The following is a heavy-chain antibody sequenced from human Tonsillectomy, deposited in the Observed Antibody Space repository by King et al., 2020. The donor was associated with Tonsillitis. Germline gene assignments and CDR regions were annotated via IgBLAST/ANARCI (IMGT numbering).Heavy chain of an antibody. J-gene: IGHJ5*02. CDR2: ILHSGST. CDR1: GDSISTNNYL. D-gene: IGHD2-8*02. V-gene: IGHV4-39*07. Sequence: QLQESGPGLVKPSETLSLSCVVSGDSISTNNYLWGWIRQPPGQGLEWIGSILHSGSTYYNPSLKSRVTISVDTSRNRFSLKLRSVTAAETAVYYCARHPIWWSDRRSVWFDPWGQGILVTVSP. CDR3: ARHPIWWSDRRSVWFDP.